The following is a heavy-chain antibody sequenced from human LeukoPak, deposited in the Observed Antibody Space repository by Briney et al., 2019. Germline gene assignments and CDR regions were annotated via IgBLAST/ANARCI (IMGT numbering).Heavy chain of an antibody. V-gene: IGHV3-48*03. CDR1: AFTFSSYK. Sequence: GGSLRLSCAASAFTFSSYKMNWVRQAPGKGLEWVSYISSSGSTKHYADSVKGRFTISRDNAKNSLYLQMNSLRAEDTAVYYCAREWFKTHDYWGQGTLVTVSS. CDR3: AREWFKTHDY. CDR2: ISSSGSTK. D-gene: IGHD3-10*01. J-gene: IGHJ4*02.